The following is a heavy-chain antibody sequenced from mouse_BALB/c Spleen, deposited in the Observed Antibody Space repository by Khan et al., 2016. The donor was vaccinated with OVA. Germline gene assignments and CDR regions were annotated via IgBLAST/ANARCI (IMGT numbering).Heavy chain of an antibody. CDR3: AREGLRGVAMDY. CDR2: IYPGDGST. J-gene: IGHJ4*01. D-gene: IGHD2-4*01. Sequence: QVQLKQSGPELVKPGTLVKISCKASGYTFTAYDINWVQQRPGQGLEWIGWIYPGDGSTKYNENFKGKATLTADESSNTAYMQLSILTSENSAVYFCAREGLRGVAMDYGGQGTSVSVSS. CDR1: GYTFTAYD. V-gene: IGHV1S56*01.